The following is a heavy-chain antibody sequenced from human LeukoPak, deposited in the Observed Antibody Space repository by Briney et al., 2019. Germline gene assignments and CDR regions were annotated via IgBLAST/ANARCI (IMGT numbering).Heavy chain of an antibody. CDR1: GFTVSSNY. J-gene: IGHJ4*02. CDR3: ARDRYYSSSSCYTVH. V-gene: IGHV3-53*01. CDR2: IYSGGST. Sequence: PGGSLRLSCAASGFTVSSNYMSWVRQAPGKGLEWVSVIYSGGSTYYADSVKGRFTISRDSSKNTLYLQMNSLRAEDTAVYYCARDRYYSSSSCYTVHWGQGTLVTVSS. D-gene: IGHD2-2*02.